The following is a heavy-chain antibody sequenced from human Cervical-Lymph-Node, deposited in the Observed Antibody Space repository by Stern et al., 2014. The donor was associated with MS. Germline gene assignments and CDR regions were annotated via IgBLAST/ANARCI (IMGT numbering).Heavy chain of an antibody. Sequence: QVQLGQSGAEVKKPGSSVKVSCKASGGTISNYIIGWVRQAPGQGLGWMGGIIPMFGIANYAEKFQDRVTITADESTSTAYMDLSSLRSEDTAVYYCARATSDYIWGTYRFLDSWGQGTLVIVSS. CDR2: IIPMFGIA. V-gene: IGHV1-69*01. J-gene: IGHJ4*02. D-gene: IGHD3-16*02. CDR1: GGTISNYI. CDR3: ARATSDYIWGTYRFLDS.